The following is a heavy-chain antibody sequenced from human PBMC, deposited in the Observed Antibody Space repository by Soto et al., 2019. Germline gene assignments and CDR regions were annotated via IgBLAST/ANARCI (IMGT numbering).Heavy chain of an antibody. CDR3: AKDRLTGGNSAFYFDF. Sequence: EVQMLASGGGLGQPGGSLRLSCAASVFKFSNYAMSWVRQAPGKGLECVSLISATGGGTYYADSVKGRFTISRDNSHNTVYLQVHSLTAAATAVYYWAKDRLTGGNSAFYFDFWGQGAQITVSS. CDR2: ISATGGGT. V-gene: IGHV3-23*01. D-gene: IGHD3-16*01. CDR1: VFKFSNYA. J-gene: IGHJ4*02.